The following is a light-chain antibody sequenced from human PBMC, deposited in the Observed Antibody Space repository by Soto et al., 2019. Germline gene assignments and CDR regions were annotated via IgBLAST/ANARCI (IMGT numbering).Light chain of an antibody. CDR2: DAS. CDR1: QSVSSY. CDR3: QQRSNWSSLT. J-gene: IGKJ4*01. Sequence: EISFTQSPATLSLSPGERSTLSFRASQSVSSYLAWYQQKPGQAPRLLIYDASNRATGIPARFSGSGSGTDFTLTISSLEPEDFAVYYCQQRSNWSSLTFGGGTKVDIK. V-gene: IGKV3-11*01.